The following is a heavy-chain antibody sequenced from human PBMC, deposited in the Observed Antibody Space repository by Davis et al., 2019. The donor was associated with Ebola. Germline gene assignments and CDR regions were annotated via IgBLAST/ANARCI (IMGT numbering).Heavy chain of an antibody. CDR3: AREATVLLWFEELFETRGYSYMDV. J-gene: IGHJ6*03. CDR2: ISGSGGST. D-gene: IGHD3-10*01. V-gene: IGHV3-23*01. CDR1: GFTFSSYA. Sequence: PGGSLRLSCAASGFTFSSYAMSWVRQAPGKGPEWVSAISGSGGSTYYADSVKGRFSISRDNAKNSLELQMNSLRAEDTAVYCCAREATVLLWFEELFETRGYSYMDVWGKGTTVTVSS.